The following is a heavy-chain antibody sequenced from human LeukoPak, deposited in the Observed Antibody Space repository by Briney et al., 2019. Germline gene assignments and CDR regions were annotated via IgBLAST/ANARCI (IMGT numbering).Heavy chain of an antibody. CDR3: ASLRGHDAFDI. V-gene: IGHV4-34*01. D-gene: IGHD3-10*01. Sequence: KPSETLSLTCAVYGGSFSGYYWSWIRQPPGKGLEWIGEINHSGSTNYNPSLKSRVTISVDTSKNQFSLKLSPVTAADTAVYYCASLRGHDAFDIWGQGTMVAVSS. J-gene: IGHJ3*02. CDR2: INHSGST. CDR1: GGSFSGYY.